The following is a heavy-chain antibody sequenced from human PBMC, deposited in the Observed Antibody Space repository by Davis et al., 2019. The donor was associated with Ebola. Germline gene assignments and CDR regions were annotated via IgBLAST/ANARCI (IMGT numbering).Heavy chain of an antibody. J-gene: IGHJ2*01. CDR2: IIPIFGAA. V-gene: IGHV1-69*13. CDR1: GGTFSSDA. D-gene: IGHD4-17*01. CDR3: ARHVNGDFWYFDL. Sequence: SVKVSCKASGGTFSSDALGWVRQAPGQGLEWMGGIIPIFGAAIYAQKFEGRVTITADESTSTAYMELSSLRSEDTAVYYCARHVNGDFWYFDLWGRGTRVTVSS.